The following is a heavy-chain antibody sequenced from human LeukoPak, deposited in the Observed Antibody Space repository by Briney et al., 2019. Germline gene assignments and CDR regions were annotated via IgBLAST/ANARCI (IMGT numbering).Heavy chain of an antibody. J-gene: IGHJ4*02. CDR1: GFTFSSYS. D-gene: IGHD6-13*01. CDR2: ISSSSSYI. V-gene: IGHV3-21*01. CDR3: ASGRQHGPVDY. Sequence: GGSLRLSCAASGFTFSSYSMNWVRQAPGKGLEWVSSISSSSSYIYYADSVKGRFTISRDNAKNSLYLQMNSLRAEDTAMYYCASGRQHGPVDYWGQGTLVTVSS.